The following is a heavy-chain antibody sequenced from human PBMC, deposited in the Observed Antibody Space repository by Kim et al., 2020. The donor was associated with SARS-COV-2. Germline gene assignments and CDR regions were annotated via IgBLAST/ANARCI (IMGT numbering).Heavy chain of an antibody. CDR1: GGSISSGGYS. D-gene: IGHD3-16*01. J-gene: IGHJ3*02. Sequence: SETLSLTCAVSGGSISSGGYSWSWIRQPPGKGLEWIGYIYHSGSTYYNPSLKSRVTISVDRSKNQFSLKLSSVTAADTAVYYCASDTLRFSDAFDIWGQGTMVTVSS. V-gene: IGHV4-30-2*01. CDR3: ASDTLRFSDAFDI. CDR2: IYHSGST.